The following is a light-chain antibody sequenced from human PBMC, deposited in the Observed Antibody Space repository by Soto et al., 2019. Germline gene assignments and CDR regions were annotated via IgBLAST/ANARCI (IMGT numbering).Light chain of an antibody. CDR1: QSISSW. CDR2: KAS. V-gene: IGKV1-5*03. J-gene: IGKJ2*01. CDR3: QQYNSYSYT. Sequence: DIQMTQSPSTLSASVGDRVTITCRASQSISSWLDWYQQKPGKAPKLLIYKASSLESGVTSRFSGSGSGTEFTLTISSLQPDDFATYYCQQYNSYSYTFGQGTKLEIK.